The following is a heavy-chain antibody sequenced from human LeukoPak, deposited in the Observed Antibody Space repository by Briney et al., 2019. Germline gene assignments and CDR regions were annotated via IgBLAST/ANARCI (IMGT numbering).Heavy chain of an antibody. CDR1: GYTFTSYG. J-gene: IGHJ4*02. D-gene: IGHD3-3*01. Sequence: ASVKVSCKASGYTFTSYGIRWVRQAPGQGLEWMGWISAYNGNKNYAQKLRGRVTMTTDTSTSTAYMELRSMRSDDTAVYYCARADFWSGYYKPPRHYFDYWGQGTLVTVSS. V-gene: IGHV1-18*01. CDR2: ISAYNGNK. CDR3: ARADFWSGYYKPPRHYFDY.